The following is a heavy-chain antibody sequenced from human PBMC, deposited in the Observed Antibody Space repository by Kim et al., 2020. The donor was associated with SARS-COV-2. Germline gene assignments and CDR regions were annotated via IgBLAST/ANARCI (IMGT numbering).Heavy chain of an antibody. CDR1: GYTFSNYY. J-gene: IGHJ5*02. D-gene: IGHD3-10*01. Sequence: ASVKVSCKASGYTFSNYYLHWVRQAPGQGLEWMGIINPSGGSRNYAQKFQGRVTMTRDTSTSTVYMELSSLKSEDTAVYYCVRGNYGLGGAYFTSNWFDP. CDR3: VRGNYGLGGAYFTSNWFDP. V-gene: IGHV1-46*03. CDR2: INPSGGSR.